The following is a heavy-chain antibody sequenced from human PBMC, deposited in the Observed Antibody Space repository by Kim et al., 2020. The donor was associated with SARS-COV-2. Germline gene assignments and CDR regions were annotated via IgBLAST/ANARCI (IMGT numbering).Heavy chain of an antibody. CDR1: GFTFSSYA. V-gene: IGHV3-23*01. D-gene: IGHD6-13*01. Sequence: GGSLRLSCAASGFTFSSYAMSWVRQAPGKWLEWVSAISGSGGSTYYADSVKGRFTISRDNSKNTLYLQMNSLRAEDTAVYYCAKDLPLPLYSSSWGYWGQGTLVTVSS. CDR3: AKDLPLPLYSSSWGY. J-gene: IGHJ4*02. CDR2: ISGSGGST.